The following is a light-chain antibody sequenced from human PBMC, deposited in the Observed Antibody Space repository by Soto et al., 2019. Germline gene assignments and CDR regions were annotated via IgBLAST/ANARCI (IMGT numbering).Light chain of an antibody. V-gene: IGLV2-8*01. J-gene: IGLJ2*01. CDR3: SSYAGSIFVV. Sequence: QSVLTQPPSASGSPGQSVTISCTGTSSDVCGYNYISWYQQHPGKAPKLMIYEVSKRPSGVPDRFSGSKSGNTASLTVSGLQAEDEADYYCSSYAGSIFVVFGGGTKLTVL. CDR1: SSDVCGYNY. CDR2: EVS.